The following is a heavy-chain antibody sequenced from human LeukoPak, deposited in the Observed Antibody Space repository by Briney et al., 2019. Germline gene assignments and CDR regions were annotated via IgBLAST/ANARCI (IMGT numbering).Heavy chain of an antibody. Sequence: GGSLRLSCAVSGFSVSSNYMSWVRQDPGKGLEWVSVIYISGSTSYADSVKGRFTISRDNSKNTLYLQMNSLRTEDTAVYYCARYSGSYSRFFDYWGQGALVTVSS. CDR1: GFSVSSNY. D-gene: IGHD1-26*01. CDR3: ARYSGSYSRFFDY. V-gene: IGHV3-66*02. CDR2: IYISGST. J-gene: IGHJ4*02.